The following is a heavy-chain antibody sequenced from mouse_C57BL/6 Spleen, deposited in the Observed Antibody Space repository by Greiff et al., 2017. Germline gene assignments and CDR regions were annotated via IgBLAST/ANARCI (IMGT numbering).Heavy chain of an antibody. CDR2: IDPATGNT. D-gene: IGHD1-1*01. Sequence: EVKLMESVAELVRPGASVKLSCTASGFNIKNTYMHWVKQRPEQGLEWIGRIDPATGNTKYAPKFQGKATITADKSSNTAYLQLSSLTSDDTAISSCAYGGSYVWALDYWGQGTSVTVSS. J-gene: IGHJ4*01. V-gene: IGHV14-3*01. CDR1: GFNIKNTY. CDR3: AYGGSYVWALDY.